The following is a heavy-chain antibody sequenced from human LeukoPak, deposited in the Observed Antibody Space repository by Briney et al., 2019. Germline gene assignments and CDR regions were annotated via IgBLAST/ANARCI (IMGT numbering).Heavy chain of an antibody. CDR1: GGSISSYY. CDR2: IYYSGST. Sequence: SETLSLTCTVSGGSISSYYWSWIRQPPGKGLEWIGYIYYSGSTNHNPSLKSRVTISVDTSKNQFSLKLSSVTAADTAVYYCARVEWGVVNWFDPWGQGTLVTVSS. J-gene: IGHJ5*02. D-gene: IGHD3-16*01. V-gene: IGHV4-59*01. CDR3: ARVEWGVVNWFDP.